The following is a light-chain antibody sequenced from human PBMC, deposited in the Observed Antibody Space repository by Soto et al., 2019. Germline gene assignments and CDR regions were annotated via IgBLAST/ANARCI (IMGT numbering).Light chain of an antibody. CDR2: DAS. CDR3: QHRMNWPLT. CDR1: QTVSSY. Sequence: EIVLTQSPATLSLNTEERATLSCRASQTVSSYLLWYQQKPGQAPRLLIYDASNRASGTPARFSGSGSETDFTLTISSLEPEDIAVYYCQHRMNWPLTFGQGTRLEIK. J-gene: IGKJ5*01. V-gene: IGKV3-11*01.